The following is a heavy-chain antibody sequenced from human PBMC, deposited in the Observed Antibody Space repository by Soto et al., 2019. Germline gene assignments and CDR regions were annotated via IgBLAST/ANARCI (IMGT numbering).Heavy chain of an antibody. CDR2: VFHIFGTT. CDR1: GGTFKNYL. D-gene: IGHD1-1*01. CDR3: ARYLEFTDGNISHFDY. J-gene: IGHJ4*02. Sequence: QVQLVQSGAEVKKPGSSVKVSCKASGGTFKNYLFSWVRQAPGQGLEWMGGVFHIFGTTNYAQRFQCRVTITADASASTVYIEPSGMTSEDTDVYFCARYLEFTDGNISHFDYWRQGTLVTVSS. V-gene: IGHV1-69*01.